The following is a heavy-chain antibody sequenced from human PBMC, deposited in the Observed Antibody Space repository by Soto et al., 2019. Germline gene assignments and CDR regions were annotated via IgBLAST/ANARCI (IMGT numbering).Heavy chain of an antibody. Sequence: QVQLVQSGAEVKKPGASVMVSCKSSGYTFTSYGISWVRQAPGQGLEWMGWINAYNGNTNYAQKLQGRVTMTRDTSTSTAYIELRSLRSEDTAVYYCARVLPPFDPWGQGTLVTVSS. CDR2: INAYNGNT. J-gene: IGHJ5*02. V-gene: IGHV1-18*01. CDR3: ARVLPPFDP. CDR1: GYTFTSYG.